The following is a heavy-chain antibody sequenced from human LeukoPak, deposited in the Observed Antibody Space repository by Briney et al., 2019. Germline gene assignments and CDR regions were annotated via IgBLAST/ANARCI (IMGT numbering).Heavy chain of an antibody. CDR2: IYYSGST. CDR1: GGSISSYY. Sequence: SETLSLTCTVSGGSISSYYWSWIRQPPGKGLEWIGYIYYSGSTNYNPSLKSRVTISVDTSKNQFSLKLSSVTAADTAVYYCASIAADPDILYYYYYMDVWGKGTTVTVSS. V-gene: IGHV4-59*01. CDR3: ASIAADPDILYYYYYMDV. J-gene: IGHJ6*03. D-gene: IGHD6-6*01.